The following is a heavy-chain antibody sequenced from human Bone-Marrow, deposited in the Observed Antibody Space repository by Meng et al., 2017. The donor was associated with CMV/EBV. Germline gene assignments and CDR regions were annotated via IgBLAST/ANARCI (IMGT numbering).Heavy chain of an antibody. CDR1: GFTLSSYG. CDR2: IRDDGSNT. V-gene: IGHV3-30*02. CDR3: ARDLRRGYSNYYYYYGMDV. D-gene: IGHD4-11*01. J-gene: IGHJ6*01. Sequence: GGSLRLSCQMSGFTLSSYGMHWVRQAPGKGLEWVAFIRDDGSNTYYADSVKGRFTISRDNSKNTLYLQMNSLRAEDTAVYYCARDLRRGYSNYYYYYGMDVWGQGTTVTVSS.